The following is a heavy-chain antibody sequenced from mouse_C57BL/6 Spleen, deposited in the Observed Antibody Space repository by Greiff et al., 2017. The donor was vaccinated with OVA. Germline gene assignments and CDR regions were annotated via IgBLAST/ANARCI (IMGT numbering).Heavy chain of an antibody. J-gene: IGHJ2*01. CDR1: GYTFTSYW. CDR3: AREALYDGYYAFDY. Sequence: QVQLQQPGTELVKPGASVKLSCKASGYTFTSYWMHWVKQRPGQGLEWIGNINPSNGGTNYNEKFKSKATLTVDKSSSTAYMQLSSLTSEDAAVYYCAREALYDGYYAFDYWGQGTTLTVSS. CDR2: INPSNGGT. V-gene: IGHV1-53*01. D-gene: IGHD2-3*01.